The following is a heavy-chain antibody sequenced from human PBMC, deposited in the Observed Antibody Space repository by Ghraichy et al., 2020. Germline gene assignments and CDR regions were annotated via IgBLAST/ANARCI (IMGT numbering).Heavy chain of an antibody. Sequence: GGSLRLSCAASGFTFSSYGMHWVRQAPGKGLEWVAVIWYDGSNKYYADSVKGRFTISRDNSKNTLYLQMNSLRAEDTAVYYCARGAPLGIAAASWFDYWGQGTLVTVSS. CDR2: IWYDGSNK. V-gene: IGHV3-33*01. D-gene: IGHD6-13*01. CDR3: ARGAPLGIAAASWFDY. CDR1: GFTFSSYG. J-gene: IGHJ4*02.